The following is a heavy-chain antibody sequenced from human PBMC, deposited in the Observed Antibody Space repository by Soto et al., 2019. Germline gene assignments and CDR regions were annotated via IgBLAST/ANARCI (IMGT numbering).Heavy chain of an antibody. D-gene: IGHD1-1*01. J-gene: IGHJ4*02. CDR3: ATTNWNDGSRFDY. Sequence: GASVKVSCKASGYTFTSYYMHWARQAPGQGLEWMGIINPSGGSTSYAQKFQGRVTMTRDTSTSTVYMELSSLRSEDTAVYYCATTNWNDGSRFDYRGQGTLVTVSS. V-gene: IGHV1-46*01. CDR1: GYTFTSYY. CDR2: INPSGGST.